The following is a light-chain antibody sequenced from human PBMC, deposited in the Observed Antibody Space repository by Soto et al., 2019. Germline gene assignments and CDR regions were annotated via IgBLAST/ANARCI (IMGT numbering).Light chain of an antibody. CDR1: QRVYNL. Sequence: DLPMTQSPPSLSAAVGDRLTITCRTSQRVYNLLNWYHQKAGEAPKLLIYDTSSLKSGVPSRFHGCGSGTDSRLIIIDLLPEDVGRYCSQQRYATPFTFGRGTKLEI. CDR2: DTS. V-gene: IGKV1-39*01. CDR3: QQRYATPFT. J-gene: IGKJ2*01.